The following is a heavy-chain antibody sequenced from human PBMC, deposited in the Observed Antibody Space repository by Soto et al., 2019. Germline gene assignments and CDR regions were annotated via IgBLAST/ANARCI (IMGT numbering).Heavy chain of an antibody. CDR2: ISSISSYI. Sequence: GGSLRLSCAASGFTFSSYSMNWVRQAPGKGLEWVSSISSISSYIYYADSVKGRFTISRDNARNSLYLQMNSLRAEDTAVYYCARHTSTKSNYYYYYGMDVWGQGTTVTVSS. D-gene: IGHD2-8*01. J-gene: IGHJ6*02. CDR1: GFTFSSYS. V-gene: IGHV3-21*01. CDR3: ARHTSTKSNYYYYYGMDV.